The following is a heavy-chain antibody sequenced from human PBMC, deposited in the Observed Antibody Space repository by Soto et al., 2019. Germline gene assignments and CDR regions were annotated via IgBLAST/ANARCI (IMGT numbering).Heavy chain of an antibody. CDR2: INPSGGTT. J-gene: IGHJ6*02. Sequence: QVQLVQSGAEVKTPGASVKVSCKASGYTFTNYFVHCVRQAPGQGLAWMGIINPSGGTTGHAQKFQGRFTMTRDTSTSTVYMEMSSLRSEDTAVYYCARDLDPKIAASCQQDYGMDVWGQGTTVTVSS. CDR3: ARDLDPKIAASCQQDYGMDV. CDR1: GYTFTNYF. D-gene: IGHD6-25*01. V-gene: IGHV1-46*01.